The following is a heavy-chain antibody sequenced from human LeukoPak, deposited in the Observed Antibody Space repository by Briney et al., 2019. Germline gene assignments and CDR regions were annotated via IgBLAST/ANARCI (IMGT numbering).Heavy chain of an antibody. V-gene: IGHV4-4*07. CDR2: IYTSGST. D-gene: IGHD1-1*01. Sequence: SETLSLTCTVSGGSMNSYYWSWIRQPAAKGLEWIGHIYTSGSTNYNPSLKSRVTMSVDTSKHQFSLKLSSVTAAGTAVYYCVRNGLPADYWGQGTLVTVSS. J-gene: IGHJ4*02. CDR3: VRNGLPADY. CDR1: GGSMNSYY.